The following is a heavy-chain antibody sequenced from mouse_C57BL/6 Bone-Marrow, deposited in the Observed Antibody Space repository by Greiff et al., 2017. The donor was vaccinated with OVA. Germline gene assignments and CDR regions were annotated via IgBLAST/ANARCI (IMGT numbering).Heavy chain of an antibody. J-gene: IGHJ2*01. CDR2: IYPRSGNT. V-gene: IGHV1-81*01. Sequence: VKLQQSGAELARPGASVKLSCKASGYTFTSYGISWVKQRTGQGLEWIGEIYPRSGNTYYNEKFKGKATLTADKSSSTAYMELRSLTSEDSAVYFCARRDWGYFDDWGQGTTLTVSS. CDR3: ARRDWGYFDD. D-gene: IGHD4-1*01. CDR1: GYTFTSYG.